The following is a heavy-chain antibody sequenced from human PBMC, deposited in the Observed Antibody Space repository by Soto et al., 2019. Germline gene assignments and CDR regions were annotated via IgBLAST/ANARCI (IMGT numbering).Heavy chain of an antibody. CDR1: GGSISSSSYY. D-gene: IGHD3-22*01. CDR2: IYYSGST. V-gene: IGHV4-39*01. Sequence: SETLSLTCTVSGGSISSSSYYWGWIRQPPGKGLEWIGSIYYSGSTYYNPSLKSRVTISVDTSKNQFSLKLSSVTAADTAVYYCARRSYYYDSSGYYSLRYYFDYWGQGTLVTVSS. J-gene: IGHJ4*02. CDR3: ARRSYYYDSSGYYSLRYYFDY.